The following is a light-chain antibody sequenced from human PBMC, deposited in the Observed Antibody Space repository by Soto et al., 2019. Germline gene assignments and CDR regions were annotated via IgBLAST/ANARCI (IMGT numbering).Light chain of an antibody. Sequence: EIVMTQSPATLSVSPGERATLSCRASQSVSSNLAWYQQKPGQTPRLLIYGASTRAIGIPASFSGSGSGTEFTLTIGSLQSEDFAVYYCQQYNKWLWTFGQGTNVEI. CDR3: QQYNKWLWT. J-gene: IGKJ1*01. CDR1: QSVSSN. CDR2: GAS. V-gene: IGKV3-15*01.